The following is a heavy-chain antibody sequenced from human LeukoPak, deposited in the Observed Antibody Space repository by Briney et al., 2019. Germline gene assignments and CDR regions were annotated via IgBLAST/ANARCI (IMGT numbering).Heavy chain of an antibody. V-gene: IGHV3-21*01. CDR3: ARRGRFDAFDI. D-gene: IGHD1-26*01. CDR1: GFTFNTYG. Sequence: GGSLRLSCAASGFTFNTYGMNWVRQAPGKGLEWVSSTSSSSTFIYYADSVKGRFTISRDNAKNSLYLQMNSLRAEDTAVYYCARRGRFDAFDIWGQGTMVTVSS. J-gene: IGHJ3*02. CDR2: TSSSSTFI.